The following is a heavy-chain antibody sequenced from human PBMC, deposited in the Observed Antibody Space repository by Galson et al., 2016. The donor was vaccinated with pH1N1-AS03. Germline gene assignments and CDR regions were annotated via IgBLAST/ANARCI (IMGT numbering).Heavy chain of an antibody. J-gene: IGHJ4*02. CDR1: GYTFITYG. V-gene: IGHV1-18*01. CDR2: MSAYSGET. CDR3: VREFEDPQKRVVAFGY. Sequence: SVKVSCKASGYTFITYGISWVRQAPGQGLEWMGWMSAYSGETRYAPNFQGRVTMTRDTSTRTAYMDLRSLTSADTAVYYCVREFEDPQKRVVAFGYWGQGTLVIVSS.